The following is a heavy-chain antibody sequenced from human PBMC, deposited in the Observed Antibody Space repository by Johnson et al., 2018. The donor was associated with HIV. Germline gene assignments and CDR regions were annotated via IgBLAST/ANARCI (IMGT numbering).Heavy chain of an antibody. CDR1: GFTFSSYW. CDR2: IKQDGSEK. D-gene: IGHD1-26*01. V-gene: IGHV3-7*05. CDR3: ARRYSGSYGAFDI. J-gene: IGHJ3*02. Sequence: EVQLVESGGGLVQPGGSLRLSCAASGFTFSSYWMSWVRQAPGKGLEWVANIKQDGSEKYYVDSVKGRFTISRDNAKNSLYLQMNSLRAEDTAVDYCARRYSGSYGAFDIWGQGTMVTVSS.